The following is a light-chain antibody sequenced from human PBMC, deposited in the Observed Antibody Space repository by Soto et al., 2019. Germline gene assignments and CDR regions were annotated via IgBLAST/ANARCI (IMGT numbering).Light chain of an antibody. Sequence: DIQMTQSPSTLSASVGDGVTITCRASQSISSWLAWYQQKPGKAPKLLIYKASSLESGVPSRFSGHESGTEFTLTITSLQPDDFATYFCQQYNSYPWTFVQGTKVEIK. V-gene: IGKV1-5*03. CDR2: KAS. CDR3: QQYNSYPWT. CDR1: QSISSW. J-gene: IGKJ1*01.